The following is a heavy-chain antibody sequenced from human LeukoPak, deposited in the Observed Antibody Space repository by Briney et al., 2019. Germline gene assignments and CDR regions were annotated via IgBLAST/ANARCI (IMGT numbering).Heavy chain of an antibody. CDR1: GGSISSYY. CDR2: IYYSGST. D-gene: IGHD6-19*01. J-gene: IGHJ5*02. V-gene: IGHV4-59*12. CDR3: AREGFGSGWYWGWFDP. Sequence: SETLSLTCTVSGGSISSYYWSWIRQPPGKGLEWIGYIYYSGSTNYNPSLKSRVTISVDTSKNQFSLKLSSVTPEDTAVYYCAREGFGSGWYWGWFDPWGQGTLVTVSS.